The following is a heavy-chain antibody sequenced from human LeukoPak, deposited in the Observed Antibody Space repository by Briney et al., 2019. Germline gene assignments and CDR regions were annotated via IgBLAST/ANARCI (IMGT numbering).Heavy chain of an antibody. D-gene: IGHD3-10*01. V-gene: IGHV4-38-2*02. CDR3: ARDKRLLVRWGFDP. J-gene: IGHJ5*02. Sequence: PSETLSLTCTVSGYSISNSYYWGWIRQPPGKGLEWIGSIYHSGNTYYNPSLKSRITISADTSKNQFSLKLSSVTAADTAVYYCARDKRLLVRWGFDPWGQGTLVTVSS. CDR1: GYSISNSYY. CDR2: IYHSGNT.